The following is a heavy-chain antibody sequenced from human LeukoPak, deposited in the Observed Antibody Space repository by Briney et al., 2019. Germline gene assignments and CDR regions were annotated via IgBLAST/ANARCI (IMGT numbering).Heavy chain of an antibody. V-gene: IGHV3-7*03. D-gene: IGHD3-9*01. CDR3: TGIDAA. J-gene: IGHJ5*02. CDR1: GFRFSRYW. Sequence: GGSLRLSCVASGFRFSRYWMHWVRQAPGKGLEWVATINLGGSNKYYVDSVMGRFAISRDDARNSLHLQMNSLRVEDTAVYYCTGIDAAWGQGTLVTVSS. CDR2: INLGGSNK.